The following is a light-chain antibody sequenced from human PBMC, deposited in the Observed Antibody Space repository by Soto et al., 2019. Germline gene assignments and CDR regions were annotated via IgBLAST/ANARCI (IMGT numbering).Light chain of an antibody. CDR2: GAS. CDR1: QSVSTY. CDR3: QQRSNWPPV. J-gene: IGKJ4*01. V-gene: IGKV3-11*01. Sequence: EIVLSQSPATLSFSPGERATLSCRASQSVSTYVTYLAWYQQKPGQAPRLLIHGASNTATGIPARFSGSGSGTDFTLTISSLEPEDFAVYYCQQRSNWPPVFGGGTKVDIK.